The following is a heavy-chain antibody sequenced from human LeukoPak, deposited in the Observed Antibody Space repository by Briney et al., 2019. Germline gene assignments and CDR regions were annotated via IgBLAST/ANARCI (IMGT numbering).Heavy chain of an antibody. Sequence: GGSLRLSCAASGFIVGDSYMTWARQAPGKGLEWVSVIYYGGGTFYADSVKGRFTISRDSSKNTLYLQMNSLRVEDTAVYYCARAGGLRIAVAPIDRWGQGTLVTVSS. J-gene: IGHJ5*02. CDR1: GFIVGDSY. V-gene: IGHV3-53*01. CDR2: IYYGGGT. D-gene: IGHD6-19*01. CDR3: ARAGGLRIAVAPIDR.